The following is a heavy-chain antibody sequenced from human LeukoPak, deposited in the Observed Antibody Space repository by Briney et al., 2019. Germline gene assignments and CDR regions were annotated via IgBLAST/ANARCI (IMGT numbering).Heavy chain of an antibody. J-gene: IGHJ4*02. CDR2: IKSKTDGGTT. D-gene: IGHD3-22*01. Sequence: GGSLRLSCAVSGFTFSNAWMSWVRQAPGKGLEWVGRIKSKTDGGTTDYAAPVKGRFTISRDDSKNTLYLQMNSLKTEDTAVYYCTTSLSSGYYIDYWGQGTLVTVSS. CDR1: GFTFSNAW. V-gene: IGHV3-15*01. CDR3: TTSLSSGYYIDY.